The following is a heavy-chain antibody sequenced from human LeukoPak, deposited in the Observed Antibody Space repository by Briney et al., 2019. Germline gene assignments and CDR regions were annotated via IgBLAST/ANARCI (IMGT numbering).Heavy chain of an antibody. D-gene: IGHD1-26*01. CDR2: IWYDGSNK. CDR1: GFTFSSYG. J-gene: IGHJ3*02. CDR3: AKEGPHSGSYPDAFDI. V-gene: IGHV3-33*06. Sequence: PGGSLRLSCAASGFTFSSYGMHWVRQAPGKGLEWVAVIWYDGSNKYYADSVKGRFTISRDNSKNTLYLQMNSLRAEDTAVYYCAKEGPHSGSYPDAFDIWGQGTMVTVSS.